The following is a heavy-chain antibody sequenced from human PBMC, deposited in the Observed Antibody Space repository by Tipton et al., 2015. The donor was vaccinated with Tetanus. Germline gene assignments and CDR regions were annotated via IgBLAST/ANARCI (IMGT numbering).Heavy chain of an antibody. V-gene: IGHV4-34*01. CDR3: ARGLGGPDASQVVVVAANFDY. J-gene: IGHJ4*02. Sequence: TLSLTCAVYGGSFSGYYWSWIRQPPGKGLEWIGEINHSGSTNYNPSLKSRVTISVDTSKNQFSLKLSSVTAADTAVYYCARGLGGPDASQVVVVAANFDYWGQGTLVTVSS. CDR1: GGSFSGYY. CDR2: INHSGST. D-gene: IGHD2-15*01.